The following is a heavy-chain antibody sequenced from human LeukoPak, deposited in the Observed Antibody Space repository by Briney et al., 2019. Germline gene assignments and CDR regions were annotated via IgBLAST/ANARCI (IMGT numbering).Heavy chain of an antibody. CDR3: ARQSTRLSDFDY. J-gene: IGHJ4*02. CDR1: GYRLTSYW. CDR2: IYPGDSDT. Sequence: GESLKISCEGSGYRLTSYWIAWVRQRPGKGLEWMGIIYPGDSDTRYNPSFQGQVTISADKSISTAYLQWSSLKASDTAVYYCARQSTRLSDFDYWGQGTLVTVSS. V-gene: IGHV5-51*01.